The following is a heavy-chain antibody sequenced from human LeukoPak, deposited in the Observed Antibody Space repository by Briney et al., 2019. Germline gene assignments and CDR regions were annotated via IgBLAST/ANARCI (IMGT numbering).Heavy chain of an antibody. D-gene: IGHD7-27*01. CDR3: ARAVPGSMDV. J-gene: IGHJ6*03. V-gene: IGHV4-38-2*01. CDR2: VYHSGSI. CDR1: GYSISSGYY. Sequence: PSETLSLTCAVSGYSISSGYYWGWIRQPPGKGLEWIGTVYHSGSIYYNPSLKSRVTISVDTSKNQFSLKLSSVTAADTAVYYCARAVPGSMDVWGKGTTVTVSS.